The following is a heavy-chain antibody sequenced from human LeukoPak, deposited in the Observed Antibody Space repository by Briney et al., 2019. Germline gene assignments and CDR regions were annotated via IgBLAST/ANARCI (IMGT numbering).Heavy chain of an antibody. CDR2: ISPNSGGT. D-gene: IGHD6-19*01. Sequence: GASVKVSCKASGYTFTGYYMHWVRQAPGQGLEWMGWISPNSGGTNYAQKFQGRVTMTRDTSISTAYMELSRLRSDDTAVYYCARAQWLVPFFDYWGQGTLVTVSS. CDR3: ARAQWLVPFFDY. CDR1: GYTFTGYY. V-gene: IGHV1-2*02. J-gene: IGHJ4*02.